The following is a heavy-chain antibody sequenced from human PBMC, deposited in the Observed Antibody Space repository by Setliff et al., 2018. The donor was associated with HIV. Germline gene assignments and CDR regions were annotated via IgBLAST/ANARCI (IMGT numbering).Heavy chain of an antibody. D-gene: IGHD3-22*01. CDR1: GGSINSGGFY. J-gene: IGHJ4*02. V-gene: IGHV4-31*03. CDR3: ARDSRHDTSGYYYFDS. CDR2: IYYSGST. Sequence: PSETLSLTCTVSGGSINSGGFYWTWIRQHPKKGLEWIGYIYYSGSTYYNPSLKSRVTISVDTSKNQFSLKLTSVTAADTAVYYCARDSRHDTSGYYYFDSWGQGTLVTVS.